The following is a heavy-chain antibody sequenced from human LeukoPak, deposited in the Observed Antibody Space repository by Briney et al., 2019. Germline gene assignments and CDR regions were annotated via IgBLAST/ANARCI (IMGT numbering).Heavy chain of an antibody. D-gene: IGHD6-19*01. Sequence: SETLSLTCGVSGGFFSGYYWTWIRRPPGEGLEWIGEINHSGRSNYNPSLKSRVTISVDTSKKQFSLNLTSVTAADTAVYYCAGAVAGSWYFDLWGRGTLVTVSS. J-gene: IGHJ2*01. V-gene: IGHV4-34*01. CDR3: AGAVAGSWYFDL. CDR1: GGFFSGYY. CDR2: INHSGRS.